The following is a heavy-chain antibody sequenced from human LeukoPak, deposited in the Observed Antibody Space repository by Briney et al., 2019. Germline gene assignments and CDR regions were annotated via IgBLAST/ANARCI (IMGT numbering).Heavy chain of an antibody. J-gene: IGHJ4*02. V-gene: IGHV3-7*03. CDR1: GFTFTSYW. Sequence: GGSLRLSCAASGFTFTSYWMSWVRQAPGKGLEWVANIKEEGSEKYYLDSVKGRFTISRDKSKNSLYLQMNSLRAEDTALYYCAKESLRGHSYGFDNWGQGTLVTVSS. CDR2: IKEEGSEK. D-gene: IGHD5-18*01. CDR3: AKESLRGHSYGFDN.